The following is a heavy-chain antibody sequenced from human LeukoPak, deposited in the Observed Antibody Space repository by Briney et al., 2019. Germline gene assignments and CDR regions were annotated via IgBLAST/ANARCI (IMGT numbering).Heavy chain of an antibody. CDR1: GGSISSYY. CDR2: ICYSGST. J-gene: IGHJ5*02. Sequence: PSETLSLTCTVSGGSISSYYWSWIRQPPGKGLEWIGYICYSGSTNYNPSLKSRVTISVDTSKNQFSLKLSSVTAADTAVYYCAGEMNLGYCSGGSCYNWFDPWGQGTLVTVSS. V-gene: IGHV4-59*01. CDR3: AGEMNLGYCSGGSCYNWFDP. D-gene: IGHD2-15*01.